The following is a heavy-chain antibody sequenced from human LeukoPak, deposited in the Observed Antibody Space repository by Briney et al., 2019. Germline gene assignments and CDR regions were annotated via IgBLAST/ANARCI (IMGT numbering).Heavy chain of an antibody. D-gene: IGHD2-15*01. CDR3: ARHYCSGGSCYFDY. J-gene: IGHJ4*02. Sequence: SETLSLTCTVSGGSISSSYWSWIRQPPRKGLEWFGYIYYSGSTNYNPSLESRVTISVDTSKNQFSLKLSSVTAADTAVYYCARHYCSGGSCYFDYWGQGTLVTVSS. V-gene: IGHV4-59*08. CDR1: GGSISSSY. CDR2: IYYSGST.